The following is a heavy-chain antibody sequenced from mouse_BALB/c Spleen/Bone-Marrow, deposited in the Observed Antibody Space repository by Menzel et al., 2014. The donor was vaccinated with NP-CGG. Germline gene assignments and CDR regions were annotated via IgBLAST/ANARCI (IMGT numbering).Heavy chain of an antibody. CDR1: GYTFTIYW. V-gene: IGHV1-5*01. J-gene: IGHJ4*01. D-gene: IGHD2-3*01. CDR2: IYPGNSDT. CDR3: TRSMGFYYAMDY. Sequence: EVQLQQSGTVLARPGVSVKMSCKASGYTFTIYWMHWVKQRPGQGLEWIGAIYPGNSDTSYNQKFKGKAKLTAVTSTSTAYMELSSLTNEDSAVYYCTRSMGFYYAMDYWGQGTSVTVSS.